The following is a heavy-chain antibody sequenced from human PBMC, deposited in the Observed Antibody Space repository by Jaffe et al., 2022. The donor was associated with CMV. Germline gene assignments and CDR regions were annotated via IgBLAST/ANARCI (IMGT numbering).Heavy chain of an antibody. CDR3: ARVQQDYDSRSYTGDRGRASSKYYYYYALDV. CDR2: IYTSGST. D-gene: IGHD3-10*01. J-gene: IGHJ6*02. Sequence: QVQLQESGPGLVKPSETLSLTCTVSGGSISSYYWSWIRQPAGKGLEWIGRIYTSGSTNYNPSLKSRVIMSVDTSKNQFSLKLSSVTAADTAVYYCARVQQDYDSRSYTGDRGRASSKYYYYYALDVWGQGTTVTVSS. V-gene: IGHV4-4*07. CDR1: GGSISSYY.